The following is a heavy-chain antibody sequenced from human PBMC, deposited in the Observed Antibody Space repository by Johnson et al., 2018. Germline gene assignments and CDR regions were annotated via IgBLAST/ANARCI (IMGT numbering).Heavy chain of an antibody. J-gene: IGHJ6*03. CDR3: ARDLAPPGFEEEGYYSYMDV. V-gene: IGHV3-30-3*01. CDR1: GFDFSTSA. D-gene: IGHD3-10*01. CDR2: ISYGADKE. Sequence: QVQLVQSGGGVVPPGTSLRLPCAASGFDFSTSAMHWVRQAPGKGLEWLSVISYGADKENFAEAVKGRFTISRDNSQNTLYLHMNSLRAEDTAVYYCARDLAPPGFEEEGYYSYMDVWGKGTAVTVSS.